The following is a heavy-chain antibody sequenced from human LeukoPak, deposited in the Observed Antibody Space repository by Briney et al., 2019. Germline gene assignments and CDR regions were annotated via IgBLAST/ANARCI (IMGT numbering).Heavy chain of an antibody. D-gene: IGHD6-19*01. J-gene: IGHJ4*02. V-gene: IGHV1-69*13. CDR3: AREPGYSSGWYYFDY. Sequence: GASVKVSCKASGGTFSSYAISWVRQAPGQGLEWMGGIIPIFGTANYAQKFQGRVTITADESTSTAYMELSSLRSEDTAVYYCAREPGYSSGWYYFDYWGQGTLVTVSS. CDR2: IIPIFGTA. CDR1: GGTFSSYA.